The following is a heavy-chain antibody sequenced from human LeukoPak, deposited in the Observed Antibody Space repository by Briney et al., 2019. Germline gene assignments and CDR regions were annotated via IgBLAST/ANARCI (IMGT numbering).Heavy chain of an antibody. CDR2: IYHSGST. CDR3: ARGAWEPGAFDI. D-gene: IGHD1-26*01. CDR1: GGSISSGGYY. V-gene: IGHV4-30-2*01. J-gene: IGHJ3*02. Sequence: SETLSLTCTVSGGSISSGGYYWSWIRQPPGKGLEWIGYIYHSGSTYYNPSLKSRVTISVDRSKNQFSLKLSSVTAADTAVYYCARGAWEPGAFDIWGQGTMVTVSS.